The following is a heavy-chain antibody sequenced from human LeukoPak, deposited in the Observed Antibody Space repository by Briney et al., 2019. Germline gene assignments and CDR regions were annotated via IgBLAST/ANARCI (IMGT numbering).Heavy chain of an antibody. CDR2: ISSSSGYI. Sequence: PGGSLRLSCAASGFTFSSYSMNWVRQAPGKGLEWVSSISSSSGYIYYADSVKGRFTISRDNAKNSPYLQMNSLRAEDTAVYYCARGDVVPMDVWGKGTTVTVSS. D-gene: IGHD2-21*01. J-gene: IGHJ6*03. CDR1: GFTFSSYS. CDR3: ARGDVVPMDV. V-gene: IGHV3-21*01.